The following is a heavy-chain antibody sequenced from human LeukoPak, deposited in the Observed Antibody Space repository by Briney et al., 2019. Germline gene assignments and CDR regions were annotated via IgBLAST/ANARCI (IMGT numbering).Heavy chain of an antibody. D-gene: IGHD2-21*01. J-gene: IGHJ2*01. CDR1: GGSVSSYY. V-gene: IGHV4-59*02. Sequence: SETLSLTCTVSGGSVSSYYWSWMRQSPGKGLEWIGYVYYSGSTIYNPALKSRVTISLDTSENQFSLKLSSVTAADTAVYYCAREANSPTARYWYFDLWGRGTQVTVSS. CDR2: VYYSGST. CDR3: AREANSPTARYWYFDL.